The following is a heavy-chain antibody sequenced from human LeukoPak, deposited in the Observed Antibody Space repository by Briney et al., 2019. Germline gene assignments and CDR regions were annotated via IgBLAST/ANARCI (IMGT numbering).Heavy chain of an antibody. CDR1: GYSIRSGYH. J-gene: IGHJ4*02. D-gene: IGHD4-11*01. CDR3: ARSEINDYMNY. V-gene: IGHV4-38-2*02. Sequence: SETLSLTCSVSGYSIRSGYHWAWIRQPPGKRLEWIGSINYSEKPYYNPSLKSRVTISVDTSKNQFSLKTTSVTAADTAFYFCARSEINDYMNYWGQGMPVTVSS. CDR2: INYSEKP.